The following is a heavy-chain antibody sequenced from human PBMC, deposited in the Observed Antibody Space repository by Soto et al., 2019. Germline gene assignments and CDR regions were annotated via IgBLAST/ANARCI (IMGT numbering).Heavy chain of an antibody. CDR2: IIPIFGTA. CDR3: ATVPYSSSSYYYYMDV. V-gene: IGHV1-69*13. Sequence: ASVKVSCKASGGTFSSYAISWVRQAPGQGLEWMGGIIPIFGTANYAQKFQGRVTITADESTSTAYMELSSLRSEDTAVYYCATVPYSSSSYYYYMDVWGKGTTVTVSS. D-gene: IGHD6-6*01. CDR1: GGTFSSYA. J-gene: IGHJ6*03.